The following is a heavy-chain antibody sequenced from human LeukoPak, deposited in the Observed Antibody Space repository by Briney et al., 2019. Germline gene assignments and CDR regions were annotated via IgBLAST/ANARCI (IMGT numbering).Heavy chain of an antibody. D-gene: IGHD3-22*01. Sequence: ASVKVSCKASGYTFTSYYMHWVRQAPGQGLEWMGIINPSGGSTSYAQKLQGRVTMTRDTSTSTVYMELSSLRSEDTAVYYCARERVDRRYYDSSGYQPFDYWGQGTLVTVSS. V-gene: IGHV1-46*01. CDR2: INPSGGST. CDR1: GYTFTSYY. J-gene: IGHJ4*02. CDR3: ARERVDRRYYDSSGYQPFDY.